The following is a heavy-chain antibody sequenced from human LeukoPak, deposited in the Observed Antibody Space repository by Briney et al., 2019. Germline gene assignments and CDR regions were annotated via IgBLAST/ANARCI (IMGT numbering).Heavy chain of an antibody. CDR1: GGSISSYY. D-gene: IGHD5-24*01. CDR2: IYYSGST. J-gene: IGHJ3*02. CDR3: ARGPRMATISFYAFDI. V-gene: IGHV4-59*01. Sequence: SETLSLTCTVSGGSISSYYWSWIRQPPGKGLEWIGYIYYSGSTNYNPSLKSRVAISVDTSKNQFSLKLSSVTAADTAVYYCARGPRMATISFYAFDIWGQGTMVTVSS.